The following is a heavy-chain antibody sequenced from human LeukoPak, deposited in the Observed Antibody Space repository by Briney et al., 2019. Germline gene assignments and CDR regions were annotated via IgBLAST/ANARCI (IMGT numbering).Heavy chain of an antibody. CDR1: GFTFNSYA. D-gene: IGHD5-24*01. CDR2: ISSDGSNK. J-gene: IGHJ4*02. CDR3: ARGRDGYNTPTPFDY. Sequence: GGSLRLSCAASGFTFNSYAMHWVRQAPGKGLEWVAVISSDGSNKYYADSVKGRFTISRDNSKSTLYLQMNSLRAEDTAVFYCARGRDGYNTPTPFDYWGQGTLVTVSS. V-gene: IGHV3-30-3*01.